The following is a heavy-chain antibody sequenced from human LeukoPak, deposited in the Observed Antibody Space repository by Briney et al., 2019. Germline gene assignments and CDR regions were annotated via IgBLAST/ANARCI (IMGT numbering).Heavy chain of an antibody. Sequence: ASVKVSCKASGYTFAGYFIHWVRQAPGQGLEWMGRINPHSGVTEYAQKFQGRVTMSRDTSITTAYVEVSRLISDDTAVYYCARDRTSIPNWEFDYWGQGTLVTVSS. D-gene: IGHD1-26*01. CDR3: ARDRTSIPNWEFDY. CDR2: INPHSGVT. CDR1: GYTFAGYF. V-gene: IGHV1-2*06. J-gene: IGHJ4*02.